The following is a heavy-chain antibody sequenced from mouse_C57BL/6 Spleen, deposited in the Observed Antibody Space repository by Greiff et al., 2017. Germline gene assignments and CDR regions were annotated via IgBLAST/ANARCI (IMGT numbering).Heavy chain of an antibody. Sequence: EVKLMESGGGLVKPGGSLTLSCAASGFTFSDYGMHWVRQAPEKGLEWVAYISSGSSTNYYADTVKGRFTISRDNANNTLFLQMTSLRSEDTAMYYCARALGRGYFDYWGQGTTLTVSS. CDR1: GFTFSDYG. V-gene: IGHV5-17*01. CDR2: ISSGSSTN. J-gene: IGHJ2*01. D-gene: IGHD4-1*01. CDR3: ARALGRGYFDY.